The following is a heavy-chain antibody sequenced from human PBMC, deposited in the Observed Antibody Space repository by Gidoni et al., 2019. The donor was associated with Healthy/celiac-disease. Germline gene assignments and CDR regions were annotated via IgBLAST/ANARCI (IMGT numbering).Heavy chain of an antibody. V-gene: IGHV3-7*03. CDR1: GFTFTGLG. J-gene: IGHJ6*02. CDR2: IKQDGSEK. CDR3: ARDGLAGAARPYYYYGMDV. D-gene: IGHD6-6*01. Sequence: EVQLVESGGGLVRPGGSLRLSCASSGFTFTGLGMSWVRQGPGKGLEWVANIKQDGSEKYYVDSVKGRFTISRDNAKNSLYLQMNSLRAEDTAVYYCARDGLAGAARPYYYYGMDVWGQGTTVTVSS.